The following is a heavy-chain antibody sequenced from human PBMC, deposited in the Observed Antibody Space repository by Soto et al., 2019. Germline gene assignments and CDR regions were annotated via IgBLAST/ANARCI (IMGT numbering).Heavy chain of an antibody. CDR2: IIPIFGTA. Sequence: ASVKVSCKASGGTFSSYAISWVRQAPGQGLEWMGGIIPIFGTANYAQKFQGRVTITADESTSTAYMELSSLRSEDTAVYYCARDVVVVPAYYYYGMDVWGQGTTVTVSS. D-gene: IGHD2-2*01. V-gene: IGHV1-69*13. J-gene: IGHJ6*02. CDR1: GGTFSSYA. CDR3: ARDVVVVPAYYYYGMDV.